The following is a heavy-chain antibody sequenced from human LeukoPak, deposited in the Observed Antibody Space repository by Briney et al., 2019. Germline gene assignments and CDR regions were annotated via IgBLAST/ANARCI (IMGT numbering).Heavy chain of an antibody. CDR2: IIPIFGTA. J-gene: IGHJ3*02. CDR1: GGTFSSYA. V-gene: IGHV1-69*05. CDR3: ARHSGYYYVSDAFDI. D-gene: IGHD3-22*01. Sequence: SVKVSCKASGGTFSSYAISWVRQAPGQGLEWMGRIIPIFGTANYAQKFQGRVTITTYESTSTAYMELSSLRSEDTAVYYCARHSGYYYVSDAFDIWGQGTMVTVSS.